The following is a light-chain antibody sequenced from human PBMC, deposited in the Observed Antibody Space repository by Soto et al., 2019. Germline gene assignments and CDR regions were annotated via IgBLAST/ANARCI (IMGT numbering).Light chain of an antibody. J-gene: IGKJ1*01. V-gene: IGKV1-17*01. CDR2: AAS. Sequence: DIQMTQSPASLSASVGEGVTITCPASHGIRSDLGWYQQKPGKAPKRPTYAASRLQSGAPSRFSGSGSGTEFTLTISSLQPDDFATYYCQHYNSYSEALGQGTKVDI. CDR3: QHYNSYSEA. CDR1: HGIRSD.